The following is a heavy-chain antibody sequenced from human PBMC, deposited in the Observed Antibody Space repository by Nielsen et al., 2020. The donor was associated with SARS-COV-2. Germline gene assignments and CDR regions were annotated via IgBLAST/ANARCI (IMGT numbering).Heavy chain of an antibody. Sequence: LRLSCALSGGSISSGGYSWRWIRQPAGKGRAWIGYIYHIGRTYYNPSLKSRVTISVDRSKNQFSLKLSSVTAADTAVYYCARGGRITFGVADDAFDIWGQGTMVTVSS. V-gene: IGHV4-30-2*01. CDR2: IYHIGRT. D-gene: IGHD3-16*01. CDR1: GGSISSGGYS. J-gene: IGHJ3*02. CDR3: ARGGRITFGVADDAFDI.